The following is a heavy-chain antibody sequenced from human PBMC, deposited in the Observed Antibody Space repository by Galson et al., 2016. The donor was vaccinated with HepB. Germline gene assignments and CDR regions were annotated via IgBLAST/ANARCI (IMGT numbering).Heavy chain of an antibody. J-gene: IGHJ5*02. V-gene: IGHV1-69*13. CDR2: FIPLLGTT. D-gene: IGHD3-10*01. Sequence: SVKVSCKVSGGTSTTSNVNWVRQAPGKGLEWMGGFIPLLGTTKYAEKFQDRLTITADASTGTAFMELRGPNSEDSAMYFCARGTHPYYGSGSYWPIAWFDTWGQGTLVTVSS. CDR3: ARGTHPYYGSGSYWPIAWFDT. CDR1: GGTSTTSN.